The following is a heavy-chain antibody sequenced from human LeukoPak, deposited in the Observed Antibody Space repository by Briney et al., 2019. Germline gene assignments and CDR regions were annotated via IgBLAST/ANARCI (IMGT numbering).Heavy chain of an antibody. V-gene: IGHV3-30*18. D-gene: IGHD6-13*01. CDR3: AKDRSIAAGDTVSEIDN. Sequence: GRSLRLSCAAAGFTFSGFGMHWVRQAPGKGLDWVAVISYDGDYKYYADSVKGRFTISRDNSKNTVFLQMNSLRVEDTAVYYCAKDRSIAAGDTVSEIDNWGQGTLVTVSS. CDR1: GFTFSGFG. J-gene: IGHJ4*02. CDR2: ISYDGDYK.